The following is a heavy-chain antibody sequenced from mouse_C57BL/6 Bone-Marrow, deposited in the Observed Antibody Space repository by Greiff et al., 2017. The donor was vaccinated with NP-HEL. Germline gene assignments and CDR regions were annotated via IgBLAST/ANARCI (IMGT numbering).Heavy chain of an antibody. J-gene: IGHJ3*01. CDR2: INPNNGGT. Sequence: DVKLVESGPELVKPGASVKMSCKASGYSFTDYNMHWVKQSHGKSLEWIGYINPNNGGTSYNQKFKGKATLTVNKSSSTAYMELRSLTSEDSAVYYCARFYDYGAWFAYWGQGTLVTVSA. V-gene: IGHV1-22*01. D-gene: IGHD2-4*01. CDR1: GYSFTDYN. CDR3: ARFYDYGAWFAY.